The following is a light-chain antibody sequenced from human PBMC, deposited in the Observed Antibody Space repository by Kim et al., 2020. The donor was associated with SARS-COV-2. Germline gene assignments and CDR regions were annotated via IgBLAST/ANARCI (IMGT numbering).Light chain of an antibody. CDR2: GAL. Sequence: ENVLTQLPGTLSLAPGETATLSCRASQKITSRYLAWYQQKPGQAPRLLIYGALNRTIGILDRFSGSGSGTDFTLTIRRLEPEDFGVYYCQLSGSSPFTFGPGTTVDIK. CDR1: QKITSRY. J-gene: IGKJ3*01. V-gene: IGKV3-20*01. CDR3: QLSGSSPFT.